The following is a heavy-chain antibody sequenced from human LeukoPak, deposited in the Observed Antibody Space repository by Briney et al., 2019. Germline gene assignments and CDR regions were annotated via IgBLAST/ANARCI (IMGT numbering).Heavy chain of an antibody. CDR1: GMTFSNHW. CDR3: TTGPSYGYEW. J-gene: IGHJ4*02. Sequence: GGSLRLSCAASGMTFSNHWMHWVSQVPGKGLVCVSLIKTDGRTTIYADSVKGRFTISRDNGKSTLYLQMNSLRAEDTAIYYCTTGPSYGYEWWGQGTVVTVSS. D-gene: IGHD3-16*01. V-gene: IGHV3-74*01. CDR2: IKTDGRTT.